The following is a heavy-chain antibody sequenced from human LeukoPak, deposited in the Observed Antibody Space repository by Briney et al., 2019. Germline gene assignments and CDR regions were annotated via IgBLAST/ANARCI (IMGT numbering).Heavy chain of an antibody. CDR1: GGSISSSSYY. CDR3: ARIEGDNSLDY. CDR2: IYYSGST. Sequence: SETLSLTCTVSGGSISSSSYYWGWIRQPPGKGLEWIGSIYYSGSTYYNPSLKSRVTISVDTSKNQFSLKLSSVTAADRAVYYCARIEGDNSLDYWGQGTLVTVSS. V-gene: IGHV4-39*01. D-gene: IGHD3-16*01. J-gene: IGHJ4*02.